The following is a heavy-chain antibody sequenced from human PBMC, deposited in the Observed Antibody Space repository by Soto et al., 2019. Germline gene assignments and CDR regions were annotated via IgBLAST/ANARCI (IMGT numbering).Heavy chain of an antibody. V-gene: IGHV1-24*01. CDR2: FDPEDGET. CDR3: ATSPALNTAMADYYYYYGMDA. CDR1: GYTLTELS. Sequence: ASVKVSCKVSGYTLTELSMHWVRQAPGKGLEWMGGFDPEDGETIYAQKFQGRVTMTEDTSTDTAYMELSSLRSEDTAVYYCATSPALNTAMADYYYYYGMDAWGQGTTVTVSS. J-gene: IGHJ6*02. D-gene: IGHD5-18*01.